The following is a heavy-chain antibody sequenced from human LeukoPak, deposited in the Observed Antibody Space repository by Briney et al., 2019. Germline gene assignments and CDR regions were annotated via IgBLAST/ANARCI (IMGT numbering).Heavy chain of an antibody. CDR1: GGSISSYY. Sequence: PSETLSLTCTVSGGSISSYYWSWIRQPPGKGLQWIGYIYYTGSTNYNPSLKSRVTISVDTSKNQFSLNLSSVTAADTAVYYCARGDGFVYFWGQGTLVTVSS. V-gene: IGHV4-59*01. CDR2: IYYTGST. D-gene: IGHD5-24*01. J-gene: IGHJ4*02. CDR3: ARGDGFVYF.